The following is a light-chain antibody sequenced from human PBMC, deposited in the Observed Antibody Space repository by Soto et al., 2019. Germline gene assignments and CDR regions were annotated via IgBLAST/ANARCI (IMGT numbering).Light chain of an antibody. V-gene: IGLV2-14*01. J-gene: IGLJ3*02. Sequence: QSALTQPASVSGSPGQSITISCTATSSDVGGYNYVSWYQHHPGKAPKLIIYEVSNRPSGVSNRFSGSKSGNTASLTISGLQAEDEADYYCSSYTSSSRLIWVFGGGPKVNVL. CDR2: EVS. CDR3: SSYTSSSRLIWV. CDR1: SSDVGGYNY.